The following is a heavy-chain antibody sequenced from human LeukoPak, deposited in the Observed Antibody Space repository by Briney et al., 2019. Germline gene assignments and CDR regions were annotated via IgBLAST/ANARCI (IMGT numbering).Heavy chain of an antibody. CDR2: IYYSGST. Sequence: KPSETLSLTCTVSGGSISSSSYYWGWIRQPPGKGLEWIGSIYYSGSTYYNPSIKSRVTISVDTSKNQFSLKLSSVTAADTAVYYCARLKTTVVRVDYFDYWGQGTLVTVSS. CDR1: GGSISSSSYY. CDR3: ARLKTTVVRVDYFDY. V-gene: IGHV4-39*01. J-gene: IGHJ4*02. D-gene: IGHD4-23*01.